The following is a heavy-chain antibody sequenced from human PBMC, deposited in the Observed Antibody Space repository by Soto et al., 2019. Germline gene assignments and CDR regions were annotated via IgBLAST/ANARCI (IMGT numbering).Heavy chain of an antibody. J-gene: IGHJ4*02. Sequence: GASVKVSCKASGYTFTSYGISWVRQAPRQGLEWMGWISAYNGNTNYAQKLQGRVTMTTDTSTSTAYMELRSLRSDDTAVYYCARAGAPYSSSSMLVDYWGQGTLVTVSS. CDR1: GYTFTSYG. CDR2: ISAYNGNT. D-gene: IGHD6-6*01. CDR3: ARAGAPYSSSSMLVDY. V-gene: IGHV1-18*04.